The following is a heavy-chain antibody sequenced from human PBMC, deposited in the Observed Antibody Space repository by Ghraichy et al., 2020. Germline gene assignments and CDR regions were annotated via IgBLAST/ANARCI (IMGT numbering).Heavy chain of an antibody. CDR1: GYSFTSYA. CDR3: ARGPMVRGVIKFHGWFDP. V-gene: IGHV1-3*01. CDR2: INAGNGNT. J-gene: IGHJ5*02. Sequence: ASVKVSCKASGYSFTSYAMHWVRQAPGQRLEWMGWINAGNGNTKYSQKFQGRVTISRDTSASTAYMELSSLRSEDTAVYYCARGPMVRGVIKFHGWFDPWGQGTLVTVSS. D-gene: IGHD3-10*01.